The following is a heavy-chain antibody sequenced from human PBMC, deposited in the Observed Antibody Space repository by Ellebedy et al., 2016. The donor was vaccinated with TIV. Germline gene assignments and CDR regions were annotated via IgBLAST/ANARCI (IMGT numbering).Heavy chain of an antibody. CDR3: ATDGSYGDYLSPRHAFTV. D-gene: IGHD4-17*01. Sequence: GESLKISCAASGFTFNSYWMTWVRQAPGKGLEWVANINQDGSEKYYVDSVKGRFTISRDNAKNSVYLQLNSPRADDTAVYYCATDGSYGDYLSPRHAFTVWGQGTTVTVSS. CDR1: GFTFNSYW. J-gene: IGHJ3*01. V-gene: IGHV3-7*01. CDR2: INQDGSEK.